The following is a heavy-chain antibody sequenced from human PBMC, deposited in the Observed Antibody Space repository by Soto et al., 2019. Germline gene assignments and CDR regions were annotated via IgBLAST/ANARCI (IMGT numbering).Heavy chain of an antibody. D-gene: IGHD2-8*01. Sequence: GASVKVSCKASGGTFSSYTISWVRQAPGQGLEWMGRIIPILGIANYAQKFQGRVTITADKSTSTAYMELSSLRSEDTAVYYCAISRGCTNGVCSDYWGQRTLVTVS. CDR1: GGTFSSYT. CDR3: AISRGCTNGVCSDY. J-gene: IGHJ4*02. V-gene: IGHV1-69*02. CDR2: IIPILGIA.